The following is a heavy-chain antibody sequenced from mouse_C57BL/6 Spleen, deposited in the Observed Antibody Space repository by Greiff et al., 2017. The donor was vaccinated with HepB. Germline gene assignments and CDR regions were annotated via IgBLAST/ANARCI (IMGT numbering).Heavy chain of an antibody. J-gene: IGHJ3*01. Sequence: EVQGVESGGGLVKPGGSLKLSCAASGFTFSSYAMSWVRQTPEKRLEWVATISDGGSYTYYPDNVKGRFTISRDNAKNNLYLQMSHLKSEDKAMYYCAKGLGRGFAYWGQGTLVTVSA. CDR3: AKGLGRGFAY. V-gene: IGHV5-4*01. CDR1: GFTFSSYA. CDR2: ISDGGSYT. D-gene: IGHD4-1*01.